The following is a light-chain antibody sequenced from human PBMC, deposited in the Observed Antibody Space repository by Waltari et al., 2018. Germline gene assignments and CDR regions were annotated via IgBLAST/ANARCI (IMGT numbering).Light chain of an antibody. Sequence: SYELTQPPSVSVSPGQTASITCSGNELGDKFTCWYQQRPGQSPVLVIYQDNKRPSGISERFSGSNSGNTATLPVTGTQATDEADYYCQAWDSSTLVFGGGTKLIVL. V-gene: IGLV3-1*01. CDR3: QAWDSSTLV. J-gene: IGLJ2*01. CDR2: QDN. CDR1: ELGDKF.